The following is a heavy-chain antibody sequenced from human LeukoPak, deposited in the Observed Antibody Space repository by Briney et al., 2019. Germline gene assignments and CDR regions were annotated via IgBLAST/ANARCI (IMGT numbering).Heavy chain of an antibody. Sequence: SETLSLTCSVYGGSFSGYYWSWIRQPPGKGLEWIGEINHSGSTNYNPSLKSRVTISVDTSKNQFSLKLSSVTAADTAVYYCARGSAGYSYGFYWGQGTLVTVSS. D-gene: IGHD5-18*01. J-gene: IGHJ4*02. CDR3: ARGSAGYSYGFY. CDR2: INHSGST. V-gene: IGHV4-34*01. CDR1: GGSFSGYY.